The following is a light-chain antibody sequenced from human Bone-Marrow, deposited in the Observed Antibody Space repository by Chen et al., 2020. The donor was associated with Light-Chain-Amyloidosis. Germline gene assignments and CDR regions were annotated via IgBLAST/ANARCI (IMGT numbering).Light chain of an antibody. CDR1: NIGSTS. CDR2: DDS. CDR3: QVWDRSSDRPV. J-gene: IGLJ3*02. Sequence: SYVLTQPCSVSVAPGQTARIACGGNNIGSTSVHWYQQTPGQAPLLVVYDDSDRPSGIPERLSGSNSGNTATLTISRVEAGDEADYYCQVWDRSSDRPVFGGGTKLTVL. V-gene: IGLV3-21*02.